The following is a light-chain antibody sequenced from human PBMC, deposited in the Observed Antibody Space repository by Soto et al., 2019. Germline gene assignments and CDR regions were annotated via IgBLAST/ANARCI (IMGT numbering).Light chain of an antibody. J-gene: IGKJ2*01. Sequence: DIVVTQSPLSLSVTPGEPASISCKSSQILLQIHGYNYLDWYLRKPVQSPQVLIYLGSNRAAGVPDRFSGSGSGTDFTLKISRGEAENVGLYYCIQGLQTPYTLGHGTHLEI. V-gene: IGKV2-28*01. CDR2: LGS. CDR1: QILLQIHGYNY. CDR3: IQGLQTPYT.